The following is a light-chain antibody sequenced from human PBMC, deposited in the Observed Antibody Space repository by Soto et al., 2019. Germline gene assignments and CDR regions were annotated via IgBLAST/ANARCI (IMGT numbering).Light chain of an antibody. Sequence: QSALTQPASVSGSPGQSITISCTGTSSDVGSYNLVSWYQQHPGKAPKLMIYEGSKRPSGVSNRFSGSKSGNTASLTISGLQAEDEADYYCCSYAGSSIVAFGGGTKVTVL. CDR2: EGS. J-gene: IGLJ2*01. V-gene: IGLV2-23*01. CDR3: CSYAGSSIVA. CDR1: SSDVGSYNL.